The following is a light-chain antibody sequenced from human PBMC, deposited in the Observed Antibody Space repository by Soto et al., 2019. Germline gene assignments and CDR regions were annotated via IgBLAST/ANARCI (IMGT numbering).Light chain of an antibody. CDR3: QPYNNWPLT. Sequence: EIVMTQSPATLSVSPGERATLSCRASQSFSSNLAWYQQKPGQAPRLLIYDTSTRATGVPTRFSGSRSGAEFTLTINSLQSEDFAVYYCQPYNNWPLTFGGGTKVDI. CDR2: DTS. J-gene: IGKJ4*01. CDR1: QSFSSN. V-gene: IGKV3-15*01.